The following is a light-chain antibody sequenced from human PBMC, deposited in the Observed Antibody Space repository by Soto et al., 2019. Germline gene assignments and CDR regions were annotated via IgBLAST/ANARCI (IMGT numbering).Light chain of an antibody. J-gene: IGKJ1*01. CDR2: GAS. CDR3: QQYDNLPPWT. CDR1: QSVGSY. Sequence: EVVMTQSPATLSVSPGERATLSCRASQSVGSYLAWYQHKPDQAPRLLIYGASIRATGVPARFSGSGSGTEFTLTISSLQSEDFAVYFCQQYDNLPPWTFGLGTTVEVK. V-gene: IGKV3-15*01.